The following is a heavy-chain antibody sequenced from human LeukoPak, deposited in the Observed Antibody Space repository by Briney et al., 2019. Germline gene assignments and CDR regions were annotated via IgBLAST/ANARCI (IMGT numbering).Heavy chain of an antibody. V-gene: IGHV3-30-3*01. CDR3: ARDYSPAAIAGDYYFDY. CDR1: GFIFNDYA. D-gene: IGHD2-2*01. Sequence: GGSLRLSCAASGFIFNDYAMHWVRQAPGKGLEWVAVIAYDGNNKYYADSVKGRFTISRDYSKNTMYLQVNSLGAEDTAVYYCARDYSPAAIAGDYYFDYWGQGTLVTVSS. CDR2: IAYDGNNK. J-gene: IGHJ4*02.